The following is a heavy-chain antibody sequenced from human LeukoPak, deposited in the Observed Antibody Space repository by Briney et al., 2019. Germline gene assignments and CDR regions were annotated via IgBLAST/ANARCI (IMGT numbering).Heavy chain of an antibody. Sequence: GGSLRLSCAASGFNFNTYTMNWVRQAPGKGLEWVSSISSDSSYIYYTDAVHGRFTVSRDNAKYSLYLQMNSLRAEDTAVYYCVRGSYGAYDYWGQGSLVTVSS. J-gene: IGHJ4*02. CDR3: VRGSYGAYDY. CDR2: ISSDSSYI. CDR1: GFNFNTYT. V-gene: IGHV3-21*01. D-gene: IGHD4-17*01.